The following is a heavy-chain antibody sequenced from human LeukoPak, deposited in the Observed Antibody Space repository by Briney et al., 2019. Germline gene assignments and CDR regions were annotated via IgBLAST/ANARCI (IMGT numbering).Heavy chain of an antibody. CDR1: GFTFSSYA. V-gene: IGHV3-30*04. CDR2: ISYDGSNK. D-gene: IGHD3-16*01. J-gene: IGHJ3*02. CDR3: ARDPGIPTRGFGAFDI. Sequence: GGSLRLSCAASGFTFSSYAMHWVRQAPGKGLEWVAVISYDGSNKYYADSVKGRFTISRDNSKNTLYLQMNSLRAEDTAVYYCARDPGIPTRGFGAFDIWGQGTMVTVSS.